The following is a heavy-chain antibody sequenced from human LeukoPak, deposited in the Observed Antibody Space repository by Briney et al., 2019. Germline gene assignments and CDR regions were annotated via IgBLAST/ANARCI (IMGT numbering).Heavy chain of an antibody. CDR2: VYSGDRT. D-gene: IGHD1-26*01. CDR3: ARGYLIDY. Sequence: GGSLRLSCAASGFTVNSNYMSWVRQAPGKGLEWVSVVYSGDRTYYADSVKGRFTISRDDSTNTLYLLMNSLRAEDTAVYYCARGYLIDYWGQGTLVNVSS. CDR1: GFTVNSNY. J-gene: IGHJ4*02. V-gene: IGHV3-66*01.